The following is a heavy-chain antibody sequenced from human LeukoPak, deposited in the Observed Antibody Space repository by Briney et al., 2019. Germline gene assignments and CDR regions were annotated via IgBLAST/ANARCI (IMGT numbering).Heavy chain of an antibody. V-gene: IGHV4-59*11. Sequence: SETLSLTCIVSGGSINSHYWSWIRQTPGKGLEWIGDIHYTGTTKYNPSLKSRVTISVDTSKNQFSLKLSSVTAADTAVYYCAREGGAGYYYYYYMDVWGKGTTVTVSS. CDR2: IHYTGTT. D-gene: IGHD1-26*01. CDR1: GGSINSHY. CDR3: AREGGAGYYYYYYMDV. J-gene: IGHJ6*03.